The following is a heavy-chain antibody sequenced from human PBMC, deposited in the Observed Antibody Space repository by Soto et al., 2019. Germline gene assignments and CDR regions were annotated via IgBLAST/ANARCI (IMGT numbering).Heavy chain of an antibody. CDR3: ARANTAMAPDY. CDR2: IYHSGST. Sequence: SETLSLTCAVSGGSISSGGYSWSWIRQPPGKGLEWIGYIYHSGSTYYNPSLQSRVTISVDRSKNQFSLKLSSVTAADTAVYYCARANTAMAPDYWGQGTLVTVS. CDR1: GGSISSGGYS. D-gene: IGHD5-18*01. V-gene: IGHV4-30-2*01. J-gene: IGHJ4*02.